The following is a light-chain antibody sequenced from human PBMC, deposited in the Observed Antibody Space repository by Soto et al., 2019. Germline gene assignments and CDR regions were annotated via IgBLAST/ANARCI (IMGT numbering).Light chain of an antibody. V-gene: IGKV3-20*01. Sequence: EIVMTQSPATLSVSPGERATLSCRASQNVRSNLAWYQQKPGQAPRLLIYGASSRATGIPDRFSGSGSGTDFTLTISRLEPEDFAVYYCQQYGSSPLWTFGQGTKVDI. J-gene: IGKJ1*01. CDR2: GAS. CDR1: QNVRSN. CDR3: QQYGSSPLWT.